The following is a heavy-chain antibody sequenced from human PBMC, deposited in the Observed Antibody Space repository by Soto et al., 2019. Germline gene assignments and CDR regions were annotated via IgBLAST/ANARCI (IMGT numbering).Heavy chain of an antibody. CDR1: GFTFSGYS. CDR3: ARAQNWFDP. J-gene: IGHJ5*02. Sequence: GGSLRLSCAASGFTFSGYSMNWVRQAPGKGLEWVSSISSTSSYIYYADSVKGRFTISKDNAKNSLYLQMNSLRGEDTAVYYCARAQNWFDPWGQGTLVTVSS. V-gene: IGHV3-21*01. CDR2: ISSTSSYI.